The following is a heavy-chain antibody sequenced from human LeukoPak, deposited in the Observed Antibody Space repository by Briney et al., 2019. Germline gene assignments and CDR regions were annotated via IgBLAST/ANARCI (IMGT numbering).Heavy chain of an antibody. CDR3: AREKLVPKDGYNLIDY. CDR1: GGSISSYY. D-gene: IGHD5-24*01. V-gene: IGHV4-59*01. J-gene: IGHJ4*02. CDR2: IYYSGST. Sequence: SETLSLTCTVSGGSISSYYWSWIRQPPGKGLEWIGYIYYSGSTNYTPSIKSRVTISVDTSKNQFSLKLSSVTAADTAVYYCAREKLVPKDGYNLIDYWGQGTLVTVSS.